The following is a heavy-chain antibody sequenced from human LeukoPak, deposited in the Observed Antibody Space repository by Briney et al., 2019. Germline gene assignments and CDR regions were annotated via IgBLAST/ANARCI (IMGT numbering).Heavy chain of an antibody. CDR3: ARDELAGYSSSWSDGDY. CDR1: GGSISSSSYY. V-gene: IGHV4-39*07. Sequence: PSETLSLTCTVSGGSISSSSYYWGWIRQPPGKGLEWIGSIYYSGSTYYNPSLKSRVTISVDTSKNQFSLKLSSVTAADTAVYYCARDELAGYSSSWSDGDYWGQGTLVTVSS. J-gene: IGHJ4*02. D-gene: IGHD6-13*01. CDR2: IYYSGST.